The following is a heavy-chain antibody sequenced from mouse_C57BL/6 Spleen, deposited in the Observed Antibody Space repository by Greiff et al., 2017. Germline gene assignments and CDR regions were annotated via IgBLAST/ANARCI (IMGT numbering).Heavy chain of an antibody. Sequence: EVKVEESGGGLVQPGGSMKLSCVASGFTFSNYWMNWVRQSPEKGLEWVAQIRLKSDNYATHYAESVKGRFTISRDDSKSSVYLQMNNLRAEDTGIYYCTKSYDYDGYYAMDYWGQGTSVTVSS. CDR1: GFTFSNYW. CDR2: IRLKSDNYAT. V-gene: IGHV6-3*01. J-gene: IGHJ4*01. D-gene: IGHD2-4*01. CDR3: TKSYDYDGYYAMDY.